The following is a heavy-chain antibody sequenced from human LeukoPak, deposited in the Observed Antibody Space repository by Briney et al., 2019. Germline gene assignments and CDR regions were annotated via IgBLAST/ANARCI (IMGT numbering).Heavy chain of an antibody. CDR1: GFTFSSYW. Sequence: SGGSLRLSCAASGFTFSSYWMHWVRQAPGKGLVWVSRINSDGSSTSYADSVKGRITISRDNAKNTLYLQMNSLRAEDTAKYYCAKGRGSFGSGSSPYDVWGQGTMVIVSS. J-gene: IGHJ3*01. D-gene: IGHD3-10*01. CDR3: AKGRGSFGSGSSPYDV. CDR2: INSDGSST. V-gene: IGHV3-74*01.